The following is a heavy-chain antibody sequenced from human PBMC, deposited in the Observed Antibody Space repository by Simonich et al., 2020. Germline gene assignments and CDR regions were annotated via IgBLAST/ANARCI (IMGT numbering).Heavy chain of an antibody. Sequence: QVQLQESGPGLVKPSETLSLTCAVSGYSISSGYYWGWIRQPPGKGLGLIGGIYQSGSTNYNQSLKRRVTISVDTSKNQFSLKLSSVTAADTAVYYCARVGYSNYYYYGMDVWGQGTTVTVSS. D-gene: IGHD6-13*01. CDR3: ARVGYSNYYYYGMDV. CDR2: IYQSGST. V-gene: IGHV4-38-2*01. J-gene: IGHJ6*02. CDR1: GYSISSGYY.